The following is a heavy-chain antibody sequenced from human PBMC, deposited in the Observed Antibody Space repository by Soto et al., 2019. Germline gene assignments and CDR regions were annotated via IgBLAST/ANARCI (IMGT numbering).Heavy chain of an antibody. J-gene: IGHJ4*02. CDR3: IVRYPYYFDY. V-gene: IGHV3-15*07. CDR2: IKSKTDGGTT. CDR1: GFTFSNAW. Sequence: EVQLVESGGGLVKPGGSLRLSCAASGFTFSNAWMNWVRQAPGKGLEWVGRIKSKTDGGTTDYAAPVKGRFTISRDDSRNTLYLQMNSLKTEDPAVYYCIVRYPYYFDYWGQGTLVTVSS. D-gene: IGHD2-21*01.